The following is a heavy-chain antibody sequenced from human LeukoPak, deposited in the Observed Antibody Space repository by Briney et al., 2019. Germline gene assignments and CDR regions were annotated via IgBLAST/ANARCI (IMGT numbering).Heavy chain of an antibody. CDR1: GGSFSGYC. D-gene: IGHD6-13*01. J-gene: IGHJ4*02. CDR3: AREAAAAGRGFDY. V-gene: IGHV4-34*01. Sequence: SETLSLTCAVYGGSFSGYCWSWIRQPPGKGLEWIGEINHSGSTNYNPSLKSRVTISVDTSKNQFSLKLSSVTAADTAVYYCAREAAAAGRGFDYWGQGTLVTVSS. CDR2: INHSGST.